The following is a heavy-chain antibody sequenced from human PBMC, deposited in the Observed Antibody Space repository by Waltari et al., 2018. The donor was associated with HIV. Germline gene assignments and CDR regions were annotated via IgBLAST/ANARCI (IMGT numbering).Heavy chain of an antibody. Sequence: QVQLQESGPGLVKPSETLSLTCTVSGGSISSYYWSWIRQPPGKGLEWIGYIYYSGSTNDNPSLKSRVTISVDTSKNQFSLKLSSVTAADTAVYYCARGRVPASPGSAFDIWGQGTMVTVSS. D-gene: IGHD2-2*01. CDR2: IYYSGST. J-gene: IGHJ3*02. CDR3: ARGRVPASPGSAFDI. CDR1: GGSISSYY. V-gene: IGHV4-59*01.